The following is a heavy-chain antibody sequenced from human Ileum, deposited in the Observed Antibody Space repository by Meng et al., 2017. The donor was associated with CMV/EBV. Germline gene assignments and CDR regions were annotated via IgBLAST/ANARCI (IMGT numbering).Heavy chain of an antibody. CDR2: IYDSEST. CDR1: GGSMSSYS. Sequence: SETLSLTCTVPGGSMSSYSWSWIRQPPGKGLGWSGYIYDSESTDYNPSLKSRVTISVDTSKNQFSLKLSSVTAADTAVYYCARELGTPSEDWGQGTLVTVSS. D-gene: IGHD1-7*01. J-gene: IGHJ4*02. V-gene: IGHV4-59*01. CDR3: ARELGTPSED.